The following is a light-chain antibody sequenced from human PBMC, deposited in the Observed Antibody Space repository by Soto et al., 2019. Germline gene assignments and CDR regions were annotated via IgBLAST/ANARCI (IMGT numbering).Light chain of an antibody. CDR1: QSVSSN. CDR2: ATS. Sequence: EIVMTQSPATLSVSPGERASLSCRASQSVSSNLAWYQQKPGQTPRLHIYATSTRATGIPARFSGSGSGTEFTLTISSLQSEDFAVYYCQHYNNWPLTFGGGTKVEIK. CDR3: QHYNNWPLT. J-gene: IGKJ4*01. V-gene: IGKV3-15*01.